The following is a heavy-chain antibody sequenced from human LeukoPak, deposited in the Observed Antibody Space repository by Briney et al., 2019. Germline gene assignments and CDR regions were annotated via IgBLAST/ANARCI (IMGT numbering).Heavy chain of an antibody. CDR3: ARVAQWLAAYYYYGMDV. V-gene: IGHV3-30*01. J-gene: IGHJ6*02. Sequence: DSVKGRFTISRDNSKNTLYLQMNSLRAEDTAVYYCARVAQWLAAYYYYGMDVWGQGTTVTVSS. D-gene: IGHD6-19*01.